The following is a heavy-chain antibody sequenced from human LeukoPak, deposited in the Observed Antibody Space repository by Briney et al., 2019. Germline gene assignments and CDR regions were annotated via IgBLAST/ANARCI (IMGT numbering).Heavy chain of an antibody. Sequence: GGSLRLSCAASGFTFSSYGVHWVRQAPGKGLEWVAVIWYDGSNKYYADSVKGRFTISRDNSKNTLYLQMNSLRAEDTAVYYCARDRYYGSGSYLAYWGQGTLVTVSS. J-gene: IGHJ4*02. V-gene: IGHV3-33*01. CDR1: GFTFSSYG. CDR3: ARDRYYGSGSYLAY. D-gene: IGHD3-10*01. CDR2: IWYDGSNK.